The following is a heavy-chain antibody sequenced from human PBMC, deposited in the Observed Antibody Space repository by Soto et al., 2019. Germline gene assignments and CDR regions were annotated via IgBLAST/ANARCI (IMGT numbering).Heavy chain of an antibody. Sequence: LRLSCAACGFTFSSYAMHWVRQAPGKGLEWVAVISYDGSNKYYADSVKGRFTISRDNSKNTLYLQMNSLRAEDTAVYYCARMKAVAGRGLWFDPWGQGTLVTVSS. CDR1: GFTFSSYA. CDR3: ARMKAVAGRGLWFDP. CDR2: ISYDGSNK. D-gene: IGHD6-19*01. V-gene: IGHV3-30-3*01. J-gene: IGHJ5*02.